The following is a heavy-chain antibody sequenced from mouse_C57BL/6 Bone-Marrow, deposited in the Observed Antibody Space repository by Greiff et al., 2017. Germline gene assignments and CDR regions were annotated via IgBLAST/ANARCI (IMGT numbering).Heavy chain of an antibody. CDR1: GFSLTSYG. CDR2: IGSGGST. Sequence: LQQSGPGLVQPSQSLSITCTVSGFSLTSYGVHWVRQSPGKGLEWLGVIGSGGSTDYNAAFISRLSISKDNSKSQVFFKMNSLQADDTAIYYCARAVDYYGLFDYWGQGTTLTVSS. J-gene: IGHJ2*01. CDR3: ARAVDYYGLFDY. V-gene: IGHV2-2*01. D-gene: IGHD1-1*01.